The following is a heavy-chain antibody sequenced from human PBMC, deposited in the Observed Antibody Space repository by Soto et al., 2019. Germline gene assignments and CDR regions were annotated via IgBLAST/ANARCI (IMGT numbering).Heavy chain of an antibody. CDR3: ARDMPIWGCLHYFGY. Sequence: QVLLVQSAAEVKKPGASVRVSCTASGYPFTNYVLNWVRQAPGQGLEWMGWISPYNGNTYYEQKFQDRVTMTTDTSTSTAYLELRSLSSDDAAVYCCARDMPIWGCLHYFGYWGQGTLVTVSS. CDR1: GYPFTNYV. J-gene: IGHJ4*02. CDR2: ISPYNGNT. D-gene: IGHD2-8*02. V-gene: IGHV1-18*01.